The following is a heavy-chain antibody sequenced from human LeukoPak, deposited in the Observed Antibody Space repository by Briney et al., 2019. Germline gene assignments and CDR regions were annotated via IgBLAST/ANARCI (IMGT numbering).Heavy chain of an antibody. V-gene: IGHV3-21*01. D-gene: IGHD2-15*01. Sequence: GGSLRLSCAASGFSFSSYSMNWVRPAPGKGLEWVSSISSSSNYIYYADSVKGRFTISRDNAKNSLYLQMNSLRAENTAVYYCARRAALDDWGQGTLVTVSS. CDR1: GFSFSSYS. J-gene: IGHJ4*02. CDR3: ARRAALDD. CDR2: ISSSSNYI.